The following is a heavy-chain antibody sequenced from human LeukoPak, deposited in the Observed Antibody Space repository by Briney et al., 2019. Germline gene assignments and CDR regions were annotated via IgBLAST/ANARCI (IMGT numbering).Heavy chain of an antibody. CDR3: ARASAAGGATVFDY. D-gene: IGHD1-26*01. CDR1: GGSFSGYY. V-gene: IGHV4-34*01. Sequence: SETLSLTCAVYGGSFSGYYWSWIRQPPAKGLEYIGEINHSGSTNYNPSLKSRFTISVDTSKNQFSLKLSSVTAADTAVYYCARASAAGGATVFDYWGQGTLVTVSS. CDR2: INHSGST. J-gene: IGHJ4*02.